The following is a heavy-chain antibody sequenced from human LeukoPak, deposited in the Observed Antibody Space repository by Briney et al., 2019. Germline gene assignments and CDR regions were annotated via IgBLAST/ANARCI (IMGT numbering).Heavy chain of an antibody. CDR2: IRYDGSNK. CDR1: GFTFSSYG. CDR3: AKDRGYYDSSGYYYYFDY. Sequence: GGSLRLSCAASGFTFSSYGMHWVRQAPGKGLEWVAFIRYDGSNKYYADSVKGRFTISRDNSKNTLYLQMNSLRAEDTAVYYCAKDRGYYDSSGYYYYFDYWGQGTLVTVSS. J-gene: IGHJ4*02. V-gene: IGHV3-30*02. D-gene: IGHD3-22*01.